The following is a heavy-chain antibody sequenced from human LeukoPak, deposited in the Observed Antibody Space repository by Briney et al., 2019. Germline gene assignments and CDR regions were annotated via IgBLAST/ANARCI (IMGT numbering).Heavy chain of an antibody. Sequence: GASVKVSCKASGYTFTSYAMNWVRQAPGQGLEWMGWINPNTGNPTYAQGFTGRFVFSLDTSVSTAYLQITSLKAEDTAVYYCARAYQRLGGLSFPDQWGQGTLVTVSS. V-gene: IGHV7-4-1*02. CDR1: GYTFTSYA. J-gene: IGHJ5*02. D-gene: IGHD3-16*02. CDR2: INPNTGNP. CDR3: ARAYQRLGGLSFPDQ.